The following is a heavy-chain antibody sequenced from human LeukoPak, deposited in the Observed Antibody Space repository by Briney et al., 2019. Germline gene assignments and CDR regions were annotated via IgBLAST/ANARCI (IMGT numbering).Heavy chain of an antibody. J-gene: IGHJ3*02. V-gene: IGHV3-74*01. CDR2: INSDGINT. CDR1: GFTFSNYW. Sequence: PGGSLRLSCAASGFTFSNYWMHWVRQAPGKGLVWVSRINSDGINTSYADSVKGRFTISRDNAKNTLNLQMNSLRAEDTAVYYCARDRGYDNAFDIWGQGTMVTVSS. D-gene: IGHD5-12*01. CDR3: ARDRGYDNAFDI.